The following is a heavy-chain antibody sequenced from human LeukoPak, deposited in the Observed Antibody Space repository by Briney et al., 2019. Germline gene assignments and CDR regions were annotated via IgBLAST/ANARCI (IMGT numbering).Heavy chain of an antibody. CDR3: ARLGKTYYMVV. CDR2: LYHSGAA. Sequence: SETLSLTCTVSGDSVINYYWTWIRQTPGKGLEWIGDLYHSGAADYNPSLKTRVTTSVDTSKDQFSLSLRSSTAADTAVYFCARLGKTYYMVVCGTGTTVTVSS. D-gene: IGHD1/OR15-1a*01. CDR1: GDSVINYY. J-gene: IGHJ6*03. V-gene: IGHV4-59*08.